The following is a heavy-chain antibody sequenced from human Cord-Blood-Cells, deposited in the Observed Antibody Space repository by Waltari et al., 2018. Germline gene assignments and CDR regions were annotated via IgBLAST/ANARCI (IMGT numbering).Heavy chain of an antibody. V-gene: IGHV4-59*08. CDR3: ARHPTYYYGSGSPYYYYMDV. CDR1: GGSISSYY. D-gene: IGHD3-10*01. J-gene: IGHJ6*03. Sequence: QVQLQESGPGLVKPSETLSLTCTGSGGSISSYYWSWIRPPPGKGLEWIGYIYYSGSTNYNPSLKSRVTISVDTSKNQFSLKLSSVTAADTAVYYCARHPTYYYGSGSPYYYYMDVWGKGTTVTVSS. CDR2: IYYSGST.